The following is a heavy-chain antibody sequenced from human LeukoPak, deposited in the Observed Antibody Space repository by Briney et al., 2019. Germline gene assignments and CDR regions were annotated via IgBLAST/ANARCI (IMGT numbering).Heavy chain of an antibody. CDR3: ARDRVAGIDY. J-gene: IGHJ4*02. CDR1: GFTFSSYW. D-gene: IGHD6-19*01. Sequence: GGSLRLSCAASGFTFSSYWMHWVRQAPGKGLLWVSRINSDGSSTNYADSVKGRFTISRDNAKNTLYLQMNSLRAEDTAVYYCARDRVAGIDYWGQGTLVTVSS. CDR2: INSDGSST. V-gene: IGHV3-74*01.